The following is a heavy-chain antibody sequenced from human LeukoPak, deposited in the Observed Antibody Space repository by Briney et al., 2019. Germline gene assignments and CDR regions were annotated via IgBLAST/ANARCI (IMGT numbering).Heavy chain of an antibody. CDR1: GFTFSSFG. CDR3: ARHNAIFDN. Sequence: GGSLRLSCSASGFTFSSFGMHWVRQAPGKGLEWVAVTWYDGSKEYYADSVRGRFTISRDNSENTLHLQMNSLRAEDTAVYYCARHNAIFDNWGQGTLVTVSS. D-gene: IGHD1-1*01. CDR2: TWYDGSKE. J-gene: IGHJ4*02. V-gene: IGHV3-33*01.